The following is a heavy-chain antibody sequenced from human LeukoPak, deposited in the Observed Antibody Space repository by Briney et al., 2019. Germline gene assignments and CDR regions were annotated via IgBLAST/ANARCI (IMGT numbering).Heavy chain of an antibody. CDR1: GYTLTELS. J-gene: IGHJ3*02. CDR2: FDPEDGET. Sequence: ASVKVSCKVSGYTLTELSMHWVRQAPGKGLEWMGGFDPEDGETIYAQKFQGRVTMTEDTSTDTAYMELSSLRSEDTAVYYCATGELLWFGELPGAFDIWGQGTMVTVSS. CDR3: ATGELLWFGELPGAFDI. D-gene: IGHD3-10*01. V-gene: IGHV1-24*01.